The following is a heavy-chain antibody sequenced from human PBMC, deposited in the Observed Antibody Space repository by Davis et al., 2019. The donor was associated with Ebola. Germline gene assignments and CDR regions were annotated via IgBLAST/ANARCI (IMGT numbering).Heavy chain of an antibody. CDR1: GFTFSSYS. Sequence: GESLKISCAASGFTFSSYSMNWVRQAPGKGLEWVSVIYDHSTAYADSVKGRFTISRDNSKNTLYLQMNSLRAEDTAVYYCARVKQWLAYGMDVWGQGTTVTVSS. D-gene: IGHD6-19*01. J-gene: IGHJ6*02. CDR3: ARVKQWLAYGMDV. CDR2: IYDHST. V-gene: IGHV3-66*01.